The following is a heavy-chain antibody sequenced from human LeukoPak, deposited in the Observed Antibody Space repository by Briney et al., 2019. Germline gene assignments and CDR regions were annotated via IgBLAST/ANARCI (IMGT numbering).Heavy chain of an antibody. V-gene: IGHV1-46*01. D-gene: IGHD3-3*01. CDR1: GYTFTSYY. CDR3: ARGGITIFGVVTFYYYYYMDV. CDR2: INPSGGST. Sequence: ASVKVSCKASGYTFTSYYMHWVRQAPGQGLEWMGIINPSGGSTSYAQKFQGRVTMTRDTSTSTAYMELRSLRSDDTAVYYCARGGITIFGVVTFYYYYYMDVWGKGTTVTVSS. J-gene: IGHJ6*03.